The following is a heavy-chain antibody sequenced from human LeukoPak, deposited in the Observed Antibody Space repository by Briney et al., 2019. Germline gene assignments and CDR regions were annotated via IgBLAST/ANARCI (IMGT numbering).Heavy chain of an antibody. CDR1: GFTFSDYY. J-gene: IGHJ4*02. Sequence: GGSLRLSCAASGFTFSDYYMSWIRQAPGKGLEWVSYISSSGSTIYYADSVKGRFTISRDNAKNSLYLQMNSLRAEDTAVYYYARDRVDIVASPFGYWGQGTLVTVSS. D-gene: IGHD5-12*01. CDR3: ARDRVDIVASPFGY. V-gene: IGHV3-11*04. CDR2: ISSSGSTI.